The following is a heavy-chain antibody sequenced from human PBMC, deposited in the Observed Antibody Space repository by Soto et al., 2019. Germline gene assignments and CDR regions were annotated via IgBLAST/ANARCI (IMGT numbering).Heavy chain of an antibody. CDR1: GFTFSSYA. CDR3: AKAGGIVGATIAYYFDY. Sequence: GGSLRLSGAASGFTFSSYAMSWVRQAPGKGLEWVSAISGSGGSTYYADSVKGRFTISRDNSKNTLYLQMNSLRAEDTAVYYCAKAGGIVGATIAYYFDYWGQGTLVTVSS. D-gene: IGHD1-26*01. J-gene: IGHJ4*02. V-gene: IGHV3-23*01. CDR2: ISGSGGST.